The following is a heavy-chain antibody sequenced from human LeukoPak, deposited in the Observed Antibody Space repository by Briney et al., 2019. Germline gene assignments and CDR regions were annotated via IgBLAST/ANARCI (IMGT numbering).Heavy chain of an antibody. Sequence: SETLSLTCTVSGGSISSHYWSWIRQPPGKGLEWIGYIYYSGSTNYNPSLKSRVTISVDTSKNQFSLKLSSVTAADTAVYYCARGVLALKRRYSNAFDIWGQGTMVTVSS. J-gene: IGHJ3*02. D-gene: IGHD5-18*01. CDR2: IYYSGST. CDR3: ARGVLALKRRYSNAFDI. V-gene: IGHV4-59*11. CDR1: GGSISSHY.